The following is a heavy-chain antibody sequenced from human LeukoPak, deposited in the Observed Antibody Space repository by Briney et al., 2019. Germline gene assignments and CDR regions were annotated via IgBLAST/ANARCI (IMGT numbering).Heavy chain of an antibody. CDR1: GGSISSYY. Sequence: PSETLSLTRTVSGGSISSYYWSWIRQPPGKGLEWIGYIYYSGSTNYNPSLKSRVTISVDTSKNQFSLKLSSVTAADTAVYYCARHTSGSYYDYWGQGTLVTVSS. D-gene: IGHD1-26*01. J-gene: IGHJ4*02. CDR2: IYYSGST. CDR3: ARHTSGSYYDY. V-gene: IGHV4-59*08.